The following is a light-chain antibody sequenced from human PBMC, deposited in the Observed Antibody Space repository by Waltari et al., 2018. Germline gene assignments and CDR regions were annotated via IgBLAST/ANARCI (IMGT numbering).Light chain of an antibody. J-gene: IGKJ2*03. CDR3: QQYDDLPYS. V-gene: IGKV1-NL1*01. CDR2: AAS. Sequence: DIQMTQSPSSLSASVGDKVTITCHASQGFSNWLACYQQKPGKAPKPLIFAASSLQSGVPSRFSGSGSGTDYTLTISSLQPEDFATCYCQQYDDLPYSFCQGT. CDR1: QGFSNW.